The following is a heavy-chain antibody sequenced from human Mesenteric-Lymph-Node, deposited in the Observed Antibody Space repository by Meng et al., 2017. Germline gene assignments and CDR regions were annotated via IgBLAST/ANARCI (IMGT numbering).Heavy chain of an antibody. CDR2: INAGNGNT. Sequence: ASVKVSCKASGYTFTSYDINWVRQATGQGLEWMGWINAGNGNTKYSQKFQGRVTITRDTSASTAYMELSRLRSDDTAVYYCARAAELLPNDYWGQGTLVTVSS. V-gene: IGHV1-3*01. CDR3: ARAAELLPNDY. CDR1: GYTFTSYD. J-gene: IGHJ4*02. D-gene: IGHD1-26*01.